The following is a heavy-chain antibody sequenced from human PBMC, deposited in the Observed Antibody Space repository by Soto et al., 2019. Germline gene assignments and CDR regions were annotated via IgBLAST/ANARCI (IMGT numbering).Heavy chain of an antibody. V-gene: IGHV1-69*12. D-gene: IGHD2-21*01. CDR1: GGNFRSES. J-gene: IGHJ3*02. Sequence: QVHLVQSGAEVKKPGSSVKVSCKASGGNFRSESINWVRQAPGQGLEWMGGIIPVFGTSDYAQKFQGRLTITEEESTSTAYMELSSLTSQDTGVYYCARGHEFGDKSDAYDIWGQGTMVIVSS. CDR2: IIPVFGTS. CDR3: ARGHEFGDKSDAYDI.